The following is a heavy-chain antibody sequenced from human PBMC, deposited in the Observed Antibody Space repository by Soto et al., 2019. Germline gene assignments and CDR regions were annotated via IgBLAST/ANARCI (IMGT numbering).Heavy chain of an antibody. CDR1: GYTFTSYG. J-gene: IGHJ4*02. CDR3: ARDPSPYYYDSSGPSGYFDY. D-gene: IGHD3-22*01. V-gene: IGHV1-18*04. Sequence: ASVKVSCKASGYTFTSYGISWVRQAPGQGLEWMGWISAYNGNTNYAQKLQGRVTMTTDTSTSTAYMELRSLRSDDTAVYYCARDPSPYYYDSSGPSGYFDYWGQGTLVTVSS. CDR2: ISAYNGNT.